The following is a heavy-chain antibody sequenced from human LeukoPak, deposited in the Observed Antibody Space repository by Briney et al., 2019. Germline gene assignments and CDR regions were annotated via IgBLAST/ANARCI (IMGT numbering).Heavy chain of an antibody. V-gene: IGHV1-46*01. CDR2: INPSGGST. Sequence: ASVKVSCKASGYTFTSYYMHWVRQAPGQGLEWMGIINPSGGSTSYAQKFQGRVTMTRDTSTSTVYMELSSLRPEDTAVYYCARVPQYYYDSSGYWNLGQGTLVTVSS. CDR3: ARVPQYYYDSSGYWN. D-gene: IGHD3-22*01. CDR1: GYTFTSYY. J-gene: IGHJ4*02.